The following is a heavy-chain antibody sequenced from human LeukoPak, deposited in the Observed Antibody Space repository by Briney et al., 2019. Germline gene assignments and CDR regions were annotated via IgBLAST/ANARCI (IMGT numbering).Heavy chain of an antibody. CDR3: ASGGDITMVRGATDY. CDR2: INPNSGGT. V-gene: IGHV1-2*02. CDR1: GYTFTGYY. Sequence: ASVKVSCKASGYTFTGYYMHWVRQAPGQGLEWMGWINPNSGGTNYAQKFQGRVTMTRDTSISTAYMELSRLRSDDTVVYYCASGGDITMVRGATDYWGQGTLVTVSS. D-gene: IGHD3-10*01. J-gene: IGHJ4*02.